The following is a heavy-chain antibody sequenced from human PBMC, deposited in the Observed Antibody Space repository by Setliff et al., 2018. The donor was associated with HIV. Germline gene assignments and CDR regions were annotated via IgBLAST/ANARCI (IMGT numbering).Heavy chain of an antibody. J-gene: IGHJ6*03. CDR1: GYNFANYW. V-gene: IGHV5-51*01. CDR2: IYPTDSDT. Sequence: GESLKISCQGSGYNFANYWIAWVRQVPGKGLEWMGIIYPTDSDTRYSPSFQGQVTISADTSISTAYLQWSSLKASDTAVYYCSRASDPSHRMPPTNYYYYMDVWGKGTKVTVSS. D-gene: IGHD2-2*01. CDR3: SRASDPSHRMPPTNYYYYMDV.